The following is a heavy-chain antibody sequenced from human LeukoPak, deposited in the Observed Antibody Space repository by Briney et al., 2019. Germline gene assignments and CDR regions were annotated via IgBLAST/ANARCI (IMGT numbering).Heavy chain of an antibody. CDR1: GFTFSSYA. Sequence: PGGSLRLSCAASGFTFSSYAMNWVRQAPGKGLEWVSAISGSGGSTYYADSVKGRFTISRDNSKNTLYLQMNSLRAEDTAVYYCAKDPALRYFDWSPVGFDYWGQGTLVTVSS. D-gene: IGHD3-9*01. J-gene: IGHJ4*02. CDR2: ISGSGGST. CDR3: AKDPALRYFDWSPVGFDY. V-gene: IGHV3-23*01.